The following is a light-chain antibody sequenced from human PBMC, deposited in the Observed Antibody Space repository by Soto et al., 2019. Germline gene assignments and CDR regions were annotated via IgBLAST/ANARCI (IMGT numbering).Light chain of an antibody. J-gene: IGKJ4*01. V-gene: IGKV1-39*01. CDR2: AAS. CDR1: QSISNY. Sequence: DIQMTQSPSSLAAYVGDRVTLNCRPSQSISNYLNWYQQKSGGAPKLLLYAASNLQSGVPSRFSGSRSGTNFTLTITSLQPEDFGTYYCQQSYSSVLTFGGGTQVEIK. CDR3: QQSYSSVLT.